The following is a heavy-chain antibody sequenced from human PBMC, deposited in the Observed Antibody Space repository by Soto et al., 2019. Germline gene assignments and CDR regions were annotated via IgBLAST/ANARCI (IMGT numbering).Heavy chain of an antibody. J-gene: IGHJ5*02. CDR1: GYSFTNYG. CDR2: ISAYNGNT. CDR3: ARGVGSGSYYNQYNWFDP. Sequence: QVQLVQSGAEVKKPRASVKVSFKTSGYSFTNYGISWVRKAPGQGLEWMGWISAYNGNTNFAQKLQGRVTMTTDTSTSTAYMELRSLRSDDTAVYYCARGVGSGSYYNQYNWFDPWGQGTLVTVSS. D-gene: IGHD3-10*01. V-gene: IGHV1-18*01.